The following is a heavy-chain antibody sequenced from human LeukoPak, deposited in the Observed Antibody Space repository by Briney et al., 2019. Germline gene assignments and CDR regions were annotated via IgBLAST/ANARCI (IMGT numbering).Heavy chain of an antibody. Sequence: SQSLSLTCAISGDRVASNSAAWNWIRQSPSRGLEWLGRTYYRSDWYTDYAESVKSRITINPDTPKNQLSLQLNSVTPEDTAVYYCAREGNYFDYWGQGTLVTVSS. CDR1: GDRVASNSAA. V-gene: IGHV6-1*01. J-gene: IGHJ4*02. D-gene: IGHD3-10*01. CDR2: TYYRSDWYT. CDR3: AREGNYFDY.